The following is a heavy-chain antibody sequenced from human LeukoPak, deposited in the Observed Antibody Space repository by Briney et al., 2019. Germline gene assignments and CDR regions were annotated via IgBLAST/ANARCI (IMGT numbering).Heavy chain of an antibody. J-gene: IGHJ4*02. V-gene: IGHV3-21*01. CDR2: ISSRSTYI. CDR3: ARGRTTGDNYFDY. CDR1: ELTFSSYG. Sequence: GGSLRLSCAASELTFSSYGMIWVRQAPGKGLERVSSISSRSTYISYADSVKGRFTISRDNAKNSLYLQMNSLRAEDTAVYFCARGRTTGDNYFDYWGQGTLVTVSS. D-gene: IGHD4-17*01.